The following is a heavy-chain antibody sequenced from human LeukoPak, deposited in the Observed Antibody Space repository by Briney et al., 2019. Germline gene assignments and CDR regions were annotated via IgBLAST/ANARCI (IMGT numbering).Heavy chain of an antibody. J-gene: IGHJ4*02. CDR1: GYTFTSHD. D-gene: IGHD1-1*01. CDR3: ARGYSPSVRTTGNDY. CDR2: MNPNSGNT. Sequence: ASVKVSCKASGYTFTSHDINWVRQATGQGLEWMGWMNPNSGNTGYAQKFQGRVAMTRDTSINTAYLDLYSLRSEDTAVYYCARGYSPSVRTTGNDYWGQGTLVTVSS. V-gene: IGHV1-8*01.